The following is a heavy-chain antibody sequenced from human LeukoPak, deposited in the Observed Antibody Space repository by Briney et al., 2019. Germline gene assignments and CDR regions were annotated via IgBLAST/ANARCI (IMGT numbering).Heavy chain of an antibody. CDR3: ARDQAVTRRDYCYYYGMDV. CDR1: GFTFSSYW. J-gene: IGHJ6*02. CDR2: IKQDGSEK. Sequence: GGSLRLSCAASGFTFSSYWMSWVRQAPGKGLEWVANIKQDGSEKYYVDSVKGRFTISRDNAKNSLYLQMNSLRAEDTAVYYCARDQAVTRRDYCYYYGMDVWGQGTTVTVSS. D-gene: IGHD3-3*01. V-gene: IGHV3-7*01.